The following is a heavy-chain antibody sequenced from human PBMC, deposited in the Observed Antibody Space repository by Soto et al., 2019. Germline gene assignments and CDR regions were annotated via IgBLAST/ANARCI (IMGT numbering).Heavy chain of an antibody. CDR1: GFTFGDFA. CDR2: IGATPAGGTA. V-gene: IGHV3-49*04. Sequence: EVQVVESGGGLIQAGRSLRLSCATSGFTFGDFALTWVRQAPGRGLEWVSFIGATPAGGTAEYAASVKGRFTMSRDASKSIAYLEMNSLKTEDTAVYYCARIGPEAALRWFFDYWGQGTLVTVSS. J-gene: IGHJ4*02. CDR3: ARIGPEAALRWFFDY. D-gene: IGHD2-15*01.